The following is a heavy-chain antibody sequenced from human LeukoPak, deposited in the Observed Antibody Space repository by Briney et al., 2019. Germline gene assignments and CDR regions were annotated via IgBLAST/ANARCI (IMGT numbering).Heavy chain of an antibody. V-gene: IGHV1-2*02. Sequence: ASVKVSCKASEYTLTGYYMHWVRQAPGHGLEWMGWINPNSGGTNYAQKFQGRVTMTRDTSISTAYMELSRLRSDDTAVYYCARMIVATPSPYGMDVWGQGTTVTVSS. CDR1: EYTLTGYY. CDR2: INPNSGGT. J-gene: IGHJ6*02. D-gene: IGHD5-12*01. CDR3: ARMIVATPSPYGMDV.